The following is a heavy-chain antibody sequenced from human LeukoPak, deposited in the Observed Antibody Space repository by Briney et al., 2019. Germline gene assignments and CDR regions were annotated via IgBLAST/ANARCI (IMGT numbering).Heavy chain of an antibody. Sequence: PGGSLRLSCAASGFTFSSYHISWVRQAPGKGLEWASAISGSGGTTYYADSVKGRCTISRDNSKNTLYLQINSLRAEDTAIYYCAKRMAPIGGPFDIWGQGTMLTVSS. J-gene: IGHJ3*02. D-gene: IGHD5-24*01. CDR1: GFTFSSYH. V-gene: IGHV3-23*01. CDR2: ISGSGGTT. CDR3: AKRMAPIGGPFDI.